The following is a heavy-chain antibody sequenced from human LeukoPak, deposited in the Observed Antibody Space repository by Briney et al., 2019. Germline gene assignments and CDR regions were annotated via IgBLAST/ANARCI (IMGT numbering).Heavy chain of an antibody. Sequence: GGSLRLPCAASGFTFSSYAMSWVRQAPGKGLEWVSAISGSGGSTCYADSVKGRFTISRDNSKNTLYLQMNSLRAEDTAVYYCAKYYDSSGYDYWGQGTLVTVSS. CDR3: AKYYDSSGYDY. J-gene: IGHJ4*02. D-gene: IGHD3-22*01. CDR1: GFTFSSYA. V-gene: IGHV3-23*01. CDR2: ISGSGGST.